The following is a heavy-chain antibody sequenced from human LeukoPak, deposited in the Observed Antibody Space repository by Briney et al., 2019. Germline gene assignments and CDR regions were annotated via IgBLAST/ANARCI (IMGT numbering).Heavy chain of an antibody. J-gene: IGHJ4*02. CDR2: FDPEDGVT. CDR1: GYTLTELS. D-gene: IGHD6-13*01. CDR3: ATDRGYSSNRGAFDY. Sequence: ASVKVSCKVSGYTLTELSMHWVRQAPGKGLEWMGGFDPEDGVTIYAQKFQGRVTMTEDTSTDTAYMELSSLRSEDTAVYYCATDRGYSSNRGAFDYWGQGTLVTVSS. V-gene: IGHV1-24*01.